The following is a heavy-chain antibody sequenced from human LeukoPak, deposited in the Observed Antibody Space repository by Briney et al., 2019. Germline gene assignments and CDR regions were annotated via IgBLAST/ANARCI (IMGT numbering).Heavy chain of an antibody. CDR3: AKESRGSSPEF. Sequence: GGSLRLSCAASGFTFSNYGMSWLRQAPGKGLEWVSAITGSGDDAYYADSVHGRFTMSRDNSRSTLYLQMSSLRVEDTAVYYCAKESRGSSPEFWGQGTLVTVSS. D-gene: IGHD1-26*01. CDR2: ITGSGDDA. CDR1: GFTFSNYG. V-gene: IGHV3-23*01. J-gene: IGHJ1*01.